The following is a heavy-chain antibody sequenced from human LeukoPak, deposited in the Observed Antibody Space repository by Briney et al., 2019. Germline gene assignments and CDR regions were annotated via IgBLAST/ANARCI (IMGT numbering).Heavy chain of an antibody. D-gene: IGHD2-8*01. CDR2: IYSGGST. V-gene: IGHV3-66*02. CDR3: ARADVFRFDY. J-gene: IGHJ4*02. CDR1: GFTVSSNY. Sequence: GWSLRLSCAASGFTVSSNYMSWVRQAPGKGLEWVSVIYSGGSTYYADSVKGRFTISRDNSKNTLYLQMDSLRAEDTAVYYCARADVFRFDYWGQGTLVTVSS.